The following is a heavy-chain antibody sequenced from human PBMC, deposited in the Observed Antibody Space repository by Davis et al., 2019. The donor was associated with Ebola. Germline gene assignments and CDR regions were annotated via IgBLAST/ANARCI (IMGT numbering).Heavy chain of an antibody. Sequence: GESLKISCAASGFTFSSYGMHWVRQAPGKGLEWVAVIWYDGSNKYYADSVKGRFTISSDNSKNTLYLQMNSLRAEDTAVYYCARGVDCSSTSCYFSYYYYYGMDVWGQGTTVTVSS. CDR1: GFTFSSYG. J-gene: IGHJ6*02. D-gene: IGHD2-2*01. CDR2: IWYDGSNK. CDR3: ARGVDCSSTSCYFSYYYYYGMDV. V-gene: IGHV3-33*01.